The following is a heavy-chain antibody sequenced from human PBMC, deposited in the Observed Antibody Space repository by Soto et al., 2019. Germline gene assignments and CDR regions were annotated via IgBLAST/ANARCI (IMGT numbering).Heavy chain of an antibody. V-gene: IGHV1-8*01. CDR1: GYTFTSYD. D-gene: IGHD3-3*01. CDR3: ARVTPPVTIFGVVISPYYYYYYGMDV. CDR2: MNPNSGNT. J-gene: IGHJ6*02. Sequence: ASVKVSCKASGYTFTSYDINWVRQATGQGLEWMGWMNPNSGNTGYAQKFQGRVTMTRNTSISTAYMELSSLRSEDTAVYYCARVTPPVTIFGVVISPYYYYYYGMDVWGQGPTVTVSS.